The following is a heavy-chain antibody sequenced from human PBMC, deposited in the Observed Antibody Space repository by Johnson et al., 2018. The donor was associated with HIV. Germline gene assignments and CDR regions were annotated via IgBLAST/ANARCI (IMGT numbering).Heavy chain of an antibody. CDR1: GFTFSSYA. CDR3: AREWELLGSAFDI. J-gene: IGHJ3*02. Sequence: QVQLVESGGGVVQPGRSLRLSCAASGFTFSSYAIHWVRQAPGKGLEWVAVISYDGSNKYYDDSVTGRFTISRDNSKNTLYLQMNSLRAEDTAVYYCAREWELLGSAFDIWGQGTMVTFSS. V-gene: IGHV3-30-3*01. CDR2: ISYDGSNK. D-gene: IGHD1-26*01.